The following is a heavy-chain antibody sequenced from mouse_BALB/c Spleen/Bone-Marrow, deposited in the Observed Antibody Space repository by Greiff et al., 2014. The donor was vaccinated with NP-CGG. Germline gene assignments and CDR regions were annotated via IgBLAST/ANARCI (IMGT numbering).Heavy chain of an antibody. D-gene: IGHD2-1*01. V-gene: IGHV14-3*02. CDR2: IDPANGNT. Sequence: VQLQQSGAELVKPGASVTLSCTASGFNIKDTYMHWVKQRPEQGLEWIGRIDPANGNTKYVPTFQGKATITADTSSNTAYLQLSSLTSEDTAVYYCASSGNYEGGAMDYWGQGISVTVSS. CDR1: GFNIKDTY. J-gene: IGHJ4*01. CDR3: ASSGNYEGGAMDY.